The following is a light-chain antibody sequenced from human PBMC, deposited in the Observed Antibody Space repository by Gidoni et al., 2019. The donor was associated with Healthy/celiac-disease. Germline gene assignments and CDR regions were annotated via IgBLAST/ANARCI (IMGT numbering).Light chain of an antibody. Sequence: DIQMTKSPSSLSASVGDRVTITCRASQSISSYLNWYQHKPGKAPQLLIYAASSLQSVVPSRFSGSGSGTDFTLTISSLPPEDFATYYCQHSYSTLLTFGGGTKVEIK. CDR1: QSISSY. CDR2: AAS. J-gene: IGKJ4*01. CDR3: QHSYSTLLT. V-gene: IGKV1-39*01.